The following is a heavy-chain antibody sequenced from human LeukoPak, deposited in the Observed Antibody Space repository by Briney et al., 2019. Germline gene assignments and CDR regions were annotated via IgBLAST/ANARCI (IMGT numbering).Heavy chain of an antibody. Sequence: GASVKVSCKASGYTFTSYGISWVRQAPGHGLEWMGWISAYNGNTNYAQKLQGRVTMTTDTSTSTAYMGLRSLRSDDTAVYYCASITGYSYGYRYFDYWGQGTLVTVSS. V-gene: IGHV1-18*01. CDR1: GYTFTSYG. D-gene: IGHD5-18*01. J-gene: IGHJ4*02. CDR3: ASITGYSYGYRYFDY. CDR2: ISAYNGNT.